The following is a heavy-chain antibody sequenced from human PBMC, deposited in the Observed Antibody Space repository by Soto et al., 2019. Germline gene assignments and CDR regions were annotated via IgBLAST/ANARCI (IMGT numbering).Heavy chain of an antibody. Sequence: PSETLSLTCAVSGGAISSSKWWSWVRQPPGKGLEWSGEIYQSGSTNYNPSLESRVRMSVDKSRNQFSLKLTSVSAADTAVYYCARASATIAAAAIFDYWGQGTLVTVSS. D-gene: IGHD6-13*01. CDR3: ARASATIAAAAIFDY. J-gene: IGHJ4*02. CDR2: IYQSGST. V-gene: IGHV4-4*02. CDR1: GGAISSSKW.